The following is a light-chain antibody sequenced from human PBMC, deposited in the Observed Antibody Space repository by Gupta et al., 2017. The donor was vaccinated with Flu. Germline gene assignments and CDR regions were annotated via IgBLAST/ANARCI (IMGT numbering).Light chain of an antibody. CDR3: ASWDDHLSGPM. J-gene: IGLJ3*02. Sequence: RVTIFCSGSSSNIGSYYVYWYQQVPGEAPKLLIYRDNQRLSGVPDRFSGSKSGTSASLAISGLRADDEADYYCASWDDHLSGPMFGGGTKLTVL. V-gene: IGLV1-47*01. CDR1: SSNIGSYY. CDR2: RDN.